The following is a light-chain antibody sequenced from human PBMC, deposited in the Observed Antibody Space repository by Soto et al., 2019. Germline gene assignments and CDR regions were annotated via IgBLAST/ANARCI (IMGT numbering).Light chain of an antibody. CDR3: QQRSHWPRT. CDR1: QSVSSY. Sequence: EIVLTQSPATLSLSPGERATLSCRASQSVSSYLAWYQQKPGQAPRLLIYDASNRATGIPARFSGSGSGTDFTLTISSLEPEDFAVYHCQQRSHWPRTFGQGTKLEVK. CDR2: DAS. V-gene: IGKV3-11*01. J-gene: IGKJ2*01.